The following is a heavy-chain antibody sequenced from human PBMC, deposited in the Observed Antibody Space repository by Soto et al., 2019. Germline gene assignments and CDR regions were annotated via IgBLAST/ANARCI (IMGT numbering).Heavy chain of an antibody. Sequence: QVQPVQSGAEVKKPGSSVKVSCKASGGTFSNYPISWVRQAPGQGLEWMVGIIPIYGTVNSAQQLQGRVTIXXYXSXXPGYRELSSLRSEDTAVYYCARGNYRWVRVWYFDLWGRGTLVTVS. CDR1: GGTFSNYP. D-gene: IGHD5-12*01. CDR3: ARGNYRWVRVWYFDL. V-gene: IGHV1-69*12. CDR2: IIPIYGTV. J-gene: IGHJ2*01.